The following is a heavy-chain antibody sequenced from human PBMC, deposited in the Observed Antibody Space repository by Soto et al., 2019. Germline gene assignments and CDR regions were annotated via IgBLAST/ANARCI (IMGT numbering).Heavy chain of an antibody. CDR2: INSDGSST. J-gene: IGHJ4*02. Sequence: GGSLRLSCAASGFTFSSYWMHWVRQAPGKGLVWVSRINSDGSSTSYADSVKGRFTISRDNAKNTLYLQMNSLRAEDTAVYYCARGRGIYDFWSGYYFGYWGQGTLVTVSS. CDR3: ARGRGIYDFWSGYYFGY. D-gene: IGHD3-3*01. CDR1: GFTFSSYW. V-gene: IGHV3-74*01.